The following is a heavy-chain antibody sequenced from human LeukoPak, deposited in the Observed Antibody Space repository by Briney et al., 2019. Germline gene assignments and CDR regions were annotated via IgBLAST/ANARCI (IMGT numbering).Heavy chain of an antibody. CDR1: GYTFTSYY. D-gene: IGHD3-22*01. V-gene: IGHV1-46*01. Sequence: ASVKVSCKASGYTFTSYYMQWVRQAPGQGLEWMGIINPSGGSTSYAQRFQGRVTMTRDMSTSTVYMELSSLRSEDTAVYYCARGDSSGYQDFDYWGQGTLVTVSS. CDR2: INPSGGST. CDR3: ARGDSSGYQDFDY. J-gene: IGHJ4*02.